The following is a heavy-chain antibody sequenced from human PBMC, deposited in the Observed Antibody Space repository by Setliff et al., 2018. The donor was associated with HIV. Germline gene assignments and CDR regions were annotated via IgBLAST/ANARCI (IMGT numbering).Heavy chain of an antibody. CDR3: ARVDRCSGGSCHFIDY. J-gene: IGHJ4*02. Sequence: PSETLSLTCTVSGYSITSGYYWGWIRQPPGKGLEWIGSIHHSGSTYYNPSLKSRVIISVDTSKNEVSLKVSSVTAADTAVYYCARVDRCSGGSCHFIDYRGQGTLVTVSS. CDR2: IHHSGST. D-gene: IGHD2-15*01. V-gene: IGHV4-38-2*02. CDR1: GYSITSGYY.